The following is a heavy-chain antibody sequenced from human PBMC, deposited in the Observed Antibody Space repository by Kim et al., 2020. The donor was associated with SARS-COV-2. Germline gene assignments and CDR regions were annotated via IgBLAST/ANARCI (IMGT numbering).Heavy chain of an antibody. V-gene: IGHV1-18*04. CDR3: ARGVGYCSSTSCYTIESWVHWFDP. D-gene: IGHD2-2*02. CDR1: GYTFTSYG. J-gene: IGHJ5*02. CDR2: ISAYNGNT. Sequence: ASVKVSCKASGYTFTSYGISWVRQAPGQGLEWMGWISAYNGNTNYAQKLQGRVTMTTDTSTSTAYMELRSLRSDDTAVYYCARGVGYCSSTSCYTIESWVHWFDPWGQGTLVTVSS.